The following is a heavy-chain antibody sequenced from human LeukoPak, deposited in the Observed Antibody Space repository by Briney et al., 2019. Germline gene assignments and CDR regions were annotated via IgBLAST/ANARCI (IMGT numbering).Heavy chain of an antibody. CDR3: ARGPAPSYYDSSGYYDINWFDP. CDR1: GGSFSGYY. CDR2: INHSGST. Sequence: PSETLSLTCAVYGGSFSGYYWSWIRQPPGKGLEWIGEINHSGSTNYNPSLKSRVTISVDTSKNQFSLKLSSVTAADTAVYYCARGPAPSYYDSSGYYDINWFDPWGQGTLVTVSS. J-gene: IGHJ5*02. V-gene: IGHV4-34*01. D-gene: IGHD3-22*01.